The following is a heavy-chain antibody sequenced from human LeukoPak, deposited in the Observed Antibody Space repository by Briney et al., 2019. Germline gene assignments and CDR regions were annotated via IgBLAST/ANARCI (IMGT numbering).Heavy chain of an antibody. D-gene: IGHD3-3*01. CDR2: INPNINGT. CDR3: ARLYDFWSGYYLERPTDY. J-gene: IGHJ4*02. Sequence: ASVKVSCKASGYTFTGYYIHWVRQAPGQGLEWMGWINPNINGTNYAQKFQGRVTMTRDTSISTAYMELSRLRSDDTAVYYCARLYDFWSGYYLERPTDYWGQGTLVTVSS. CDR1: GYTFTGYY. V-gene: IGHV1-2*02.